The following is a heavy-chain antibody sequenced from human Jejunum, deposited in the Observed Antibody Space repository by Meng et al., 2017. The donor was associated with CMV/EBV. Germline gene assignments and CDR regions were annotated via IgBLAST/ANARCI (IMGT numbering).Heavy chain of an antibody. V-gene: IGHV4-38-2*01. Sequence: IAYYWGWIRQPPGKGLEWIGGVYNSGNTFYNPSLKSRVTMSVDTSKKQFSLKLTSVTAADTAVYYCACPASTFCSSVNCFHAFDIWGQGTRVTVSS. D-gene: IGHD2-2*01. J-gene: IGHJ3*02. CDR1: IAYY. CDR3: ACPASTFCSSVNCFHAFDI. CDR2: VYNSGNT.